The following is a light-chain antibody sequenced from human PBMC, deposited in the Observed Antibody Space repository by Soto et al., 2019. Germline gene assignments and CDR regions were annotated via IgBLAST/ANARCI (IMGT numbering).Light chain of an antibody. J-gene: IGKJ1*01. CDR3: QQYNSYTWT. V-gene: IGKV1-5*03. CDR1: QSISSW. CDR2: KAS. Sequence: DIQMTQSPSTLSASVGDRVTITCRASQSISSWLAWYQQKPGKAPKLLIYKASSLESGVPSRFSVSGSGTEFTLSIISLQLVDFATYYCQQYNSYTWTFGQGTKVEIK.